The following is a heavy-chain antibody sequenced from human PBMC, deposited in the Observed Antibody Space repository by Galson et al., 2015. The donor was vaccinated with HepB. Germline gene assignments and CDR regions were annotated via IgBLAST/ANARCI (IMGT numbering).Heavy chain of an antibody. CDR1: GGSISGNY. CDR3: VRGVLLWFETLSSLGQPDY. V-gene: IGHV4-59*08. J-gene: IGHJ4*02. CDR2: IFNSGNT. D-gene: IGHD3-10*01. Sequence: ETLSLTCSVSGGSISGNYWSWIRQSPGKGLEWIGHIFNSGNTNYKPSLKSRVTISADTSKNLFSLKLTSVTAADTAVYFCVRGVLLWFETLSSLGQPDYWGQGTPVTVSS.